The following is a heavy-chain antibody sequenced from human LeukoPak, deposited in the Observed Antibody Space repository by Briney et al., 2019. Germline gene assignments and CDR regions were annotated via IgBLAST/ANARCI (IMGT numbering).Heavy chain of an antibody. J-gene: IGHJ4*02. CDR1: GFSFSSFG. V-gene: IGHV3-30*02. CDR2: IGYSGTNI. Sequence: GGSLRLSCAASGFSFSSFGMHWVRQAPGEGLEWVAYIGYSGTNIHYADSVKGRFTISRDNSKNTVHLQMNSLRAADTALYSCARDLTGKYYIAYWGQGTLVTVSS. D-gene: IGHD2-8*02. CDR3: ARDLTGKYYIAY.